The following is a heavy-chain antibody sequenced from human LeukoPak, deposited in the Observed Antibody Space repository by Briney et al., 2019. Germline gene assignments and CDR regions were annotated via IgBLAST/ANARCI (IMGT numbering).Heavy chain of an antibody. CDR3: ARGLAAVAGVFEY. CDR1: GGSISSYF. J-gene: IGHJ4*02. CDR2: IYYSGST. Sequence: KSSETLSLTCTVSGGSISSYFWSWIRQPPGKGLEWIAYIYYSGSTNYNPSLKSRVTISVDTSKNQFSLRLSSVTAADTAVYYCARGLAAVAGVFEYWGQGTLVTVSS. D-gene: IGHD6-19*01. V-gene: IGHV4-59*01.